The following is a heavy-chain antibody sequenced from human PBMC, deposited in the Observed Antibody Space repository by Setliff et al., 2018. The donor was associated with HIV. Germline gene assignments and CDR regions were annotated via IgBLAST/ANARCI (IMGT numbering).Heavy chain of an antibody. D-gene: IGHD3-3*01. V-gene: IGHV3-53*01. CDR1: GVTVSKNY. CDR2: IYTGGAT. Sequence: PGGSLRLSCAASGVTVSKNYMSWVRQAPGKGLEWASVIYTGGATFYADSVKARFTISRDNSKNTLYLQMNSLRAEDTAVYYCARDFEYWSGVFVWGYFHFWGQGTPVTVSS. J-gene: IGHJ4*02. CDR3: ARDFEYWSGVFVWGYFHF.